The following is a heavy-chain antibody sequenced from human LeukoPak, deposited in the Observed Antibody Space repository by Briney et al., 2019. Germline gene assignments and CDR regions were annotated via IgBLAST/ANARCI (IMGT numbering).Heavy chain of an antibody. V-gene: IGHV3-7*03. CDR1: GFTFSNYW. J-gene: IGHJ4*02. CDR2: IKQDRSEK. Sequence: GGSLRLSCAASGFTFSNYWMSWVRQAPGKGLEWVANIKQDRSEKYYVDSVKGRFTISRDNSKNTLYLQMNSLRAEDTAVYYCAKVPSPVVVTAPPNDWGQGTLVTVSS. CDR3: AKVPSPVVVTAPPND. D-gene: IGHD2-21*02.